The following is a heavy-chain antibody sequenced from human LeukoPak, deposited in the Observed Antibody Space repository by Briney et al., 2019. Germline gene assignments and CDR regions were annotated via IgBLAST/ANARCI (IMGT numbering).Heavy chain of an antibody. J-gene: IGHJ6*03. CDR1: GYTFTSYG. Sequence: ASVKVSCKASGYTFTSYGISWVRQAPGQGLEWMGWISAYNGNTNYAQKLQGRVTMTTDTSTSTAYMELRSLRSDGTAVYYCAREGYCSSTSCPWYYYYMDVWGKGTTVTVSS. CDR3: AREGYCSSTSCPWYYYYMDV. V-gene: IGHV1-18*01. CDR2: ISAYNGNT. D-gene: IGHD2-2*01.